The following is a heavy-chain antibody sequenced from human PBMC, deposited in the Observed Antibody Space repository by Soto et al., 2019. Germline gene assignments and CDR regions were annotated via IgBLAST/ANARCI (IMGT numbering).Heavy chain of an antibody. D-gene: IGHD3-10*02. CDR1: GFTVSGNY. Sequence: PGGSLRLSCAVSGFTVSGNYMSWVRQAPGKGLEWVSVLYSGGSAFYADSVKGRFTISRDISKNTLYLQMNSLRSEDTAVYYCWGISSGVDVWGKGTTVTFSS. V-gene: IGHV3-53*05. CDR3: WGISSGVDV. CDR2: LYSGGSA. J-gene: IGHJ6*04.